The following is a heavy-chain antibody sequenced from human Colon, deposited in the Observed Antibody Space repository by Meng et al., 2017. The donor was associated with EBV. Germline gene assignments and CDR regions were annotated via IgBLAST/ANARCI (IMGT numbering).Heavy chain of an antibody. V-gene: IGHV4-4*02. J-gene: IGHJ4*02. Sequence: QGHVQEEGQGRVKPSETLCHNCAVYGGSSSSVYGWTWVRQSPGKGLEWIGEIYHSGSTNYNPSLKSRVTISVDKSKNQFSLKLTSVTAADTAVYYCARGGYYSFDYWGQRTLVTVSS. CDR1: GGSSSSVYG. D-gene: IGHD5-18*01. CDR3: ARGGYYSFDY. CDR2: IYHSGST.